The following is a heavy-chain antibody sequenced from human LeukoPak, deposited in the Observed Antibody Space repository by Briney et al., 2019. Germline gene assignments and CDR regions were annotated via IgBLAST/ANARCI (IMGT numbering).Heavy chain of an antibody. CDR2: ISWNSGGI. D-gene: IGHD5-18*01. V-gene: IGHV3-9*03. Sequence: GRSLRPSCAASGFTFADSAMHWVRQAPGKGLEWASGISWNSGGIGYADSVKGRFTISRDNAKNSLYLQVNSLRAEDMALYFCAKDIGYSYGYWLDYWGQGTLVTVSS. CDR1: GFTFADSA. J-gene: IGHJ4*02. CDR3: AKDIGYSYGYWLDY.